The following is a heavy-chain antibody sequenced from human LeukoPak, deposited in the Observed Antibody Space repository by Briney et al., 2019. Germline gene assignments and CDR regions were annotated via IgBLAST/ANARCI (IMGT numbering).Heavy chain of an antibody. Sequence: GGSLRLSCEGSEFSFSSYWMSWVRQAPGKGLEWVSLMSGSGARTYYADSVKGRFTISRDNSKNTLYLHMNSLRAEDTAVYYCAKGYYYDNSGESYFDYWGQGTLVTVSS. CDR2: MSGSGART. CDR1: EFSFSSYW. CDR3: AKGYYYDNSGESYFDY. J-gene: IGHJ4*02. V-gene: IGHV3-23*01. D-gene: IGHD3-22*01.